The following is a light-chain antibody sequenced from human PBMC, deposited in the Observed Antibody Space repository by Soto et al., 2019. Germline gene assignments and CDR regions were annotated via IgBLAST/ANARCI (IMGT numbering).Light chain of an antibody. V-gene: IGKV1-9*01. CDR1: QGIGTY. CDR3: QQVDSYPRT. Sequence: QSPSSLSASVGDRVTVTCRASQGIGTYLVWYQQKSGKAPTVLIYASSTLQTGVPSRFSGSGSGTDFSLTISSLHPEDVATYYCQQVDSYPRTFGQGTKMDI. J-gene: IGKJ1*01. CDR2: ASS.